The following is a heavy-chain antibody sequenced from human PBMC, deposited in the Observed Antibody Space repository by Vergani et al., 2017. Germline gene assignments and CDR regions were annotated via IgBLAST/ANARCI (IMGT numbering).Heavy chain of an antibody. J-gene: IGHJ4*02. CDR3: AKEHSSSWYFDY. V-gene: IGHV3-30*18. CDR1: GYSFTSYW. CDR2: ISYDGSNK. D-gene: IGHD6-13*01. Sequence: VQLVQSGAEVKKPGESLKISCKGSGYSFTSYWIGWVRQAPGKGLEWVAVISYDGSNKYYADSVKGRFTISRDNSKNTLYLQMNSLRAEDTAVYYCAKEHSSSWYFDYWGQGTLVTVSS.